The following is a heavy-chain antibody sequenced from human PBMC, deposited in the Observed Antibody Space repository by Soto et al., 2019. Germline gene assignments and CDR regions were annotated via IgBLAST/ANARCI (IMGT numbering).Heavy chain of an antibody. D-gene: IGHD2-21*02. J-gene: IGHJ4*02. CDR3: ATHTAFAKYYFDY. V-gene: IGHV4-30-2*01. CDR2: IYPSGTI. CDR1: GVSITTNGYS. Sequence: SETLSLTCAISGVSITTNGYSWSWIRQPPGKGLEWIGYIYPSGTIFYNPSLNSRVTISADTSNNQFSLKLTSVTAADTAVYFCATHTAFAKYYFDYWGRGTLVTVSS.